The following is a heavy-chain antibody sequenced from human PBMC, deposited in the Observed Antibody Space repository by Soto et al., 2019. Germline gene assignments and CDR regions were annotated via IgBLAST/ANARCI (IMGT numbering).Heavy chain of an antibody. CDR2: VDYSGST. J-gene: IGHJ3*01. V-gene: IGHV4-61*01. D-gene: IGHD3-16*01. CDR1: GASVNSENYY. Sequence: HVQLQESGPGLVQPSETLSLTCTVSGASVNSENYYWSGIRQAPGKVLDWIGYVDYSGSTNYNPSMKTPTTISLDTYKHQIPMRMPSMTSAATAFYYCARGVWRLLQCFAPWGQGTIVTVSP. CDR3: ARGVWRLLQCFAP.